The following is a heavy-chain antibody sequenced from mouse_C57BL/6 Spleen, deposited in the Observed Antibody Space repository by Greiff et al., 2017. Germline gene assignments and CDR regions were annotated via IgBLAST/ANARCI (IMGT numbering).Heavy chain of an antibody. Sequence: VQLQQSGPELVKPGASVKISCKASGYAFSSSWMNWVKQRPGKGLEWIGRIYPGDGDTNYNGKFKGKATLTADKSSSTAYMQLSSLTSEDSAVYCCAIITTVAPYGDWYFDVWGTGTTVTVSS. J-gene: IGHJ1*03. CDR2: IYPGDGDT. V-gene: IGHV1-82*01. CDR1: GYAFSSSW. D-gene: IGHD1-1*01. CDR3: AIITTVAPYGDWYFDV.